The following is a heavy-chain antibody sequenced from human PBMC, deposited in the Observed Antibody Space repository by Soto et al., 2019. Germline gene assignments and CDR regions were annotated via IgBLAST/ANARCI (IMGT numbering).Heavy chain of an antibody. CDR3: AEDLDCSSTSCPDY. J-gene: IGHJ4*02. CDR2: IYHSGST. CDR1: GGSISSSNW. D-gene: IGHD2-2*01. V-gene: IGHV4-4*02. Sequence: SETLSLTCAVSGGSISSSNWWSWVRQPPGKGLEWIGEIYHSGSTNYNPSLKSRVTISVDKSKNQFSLKLSSVTAADTAVYYCAEDLDCSSTSCPDYWGQGTLVTVSS.